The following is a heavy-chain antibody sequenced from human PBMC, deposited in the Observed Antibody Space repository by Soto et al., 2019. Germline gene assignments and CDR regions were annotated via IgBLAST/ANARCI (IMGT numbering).Heavy chain of an antibody. V-gene: IGHV3-48*02. CDR3: ARDAIDDFWSGYSYYFDY. CDR2: ISSSSSTI. D-gene: IGHD3-3*01. J-gene: IGHJ4*02. Sequence: LRLSCAASGFTFSSYSMNWVRQAPGKGLEWVSYISSSSSTIYYADSVKGRFTISRDNAKNSLYLQMNSLRDEDTAVYYCARDAIDDFWSGYSYYFDYWGQGTLVTVSS. CDR1: GFTFSSYS.